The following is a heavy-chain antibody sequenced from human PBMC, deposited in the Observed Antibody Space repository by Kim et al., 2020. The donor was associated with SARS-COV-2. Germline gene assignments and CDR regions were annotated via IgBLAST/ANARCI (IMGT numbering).Heavy chain of an antibody. CDR3: ARDFYDILTGPFDY. V-gene: IGHV3-66*01. D-gene: IGHD3-9*01. J-gene: IGHJ4*02. CDR1: GFTVSSNY. Sequence: GGSLRLSCAASGFTVSSNYMSWVRQAPGKGLEWVSVIYSGGSTYYADSVKGRFTISRDNSKNTLYLQMNSLRAEDTAVYYCARDFYDILTGPFDYWGQGTPVTVSS. CDR2: IYSGGST.